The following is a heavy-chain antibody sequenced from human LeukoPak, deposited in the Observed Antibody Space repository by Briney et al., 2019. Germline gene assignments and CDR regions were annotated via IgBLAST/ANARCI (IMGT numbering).Heavy chain of an antibody. CDR1: GFTFSNYD. Sequence: GGSLRLSCAASGFTFSNYDIHWVRQAPGKGLEWVAVISYDGSNKKFADSVKGRFTASRDNSKNILYLQMNGLRAEDTAVYYCAKEVGHNYYYYGMDVWGQGTTVTVSS. J-gene: IGHJ6*02. V-gene: IGHV3-30*18. CDR2: ISYDGSNK. CDR3: AKEVGHNYYYYGMDV. D-gene: IGHD1-26*01.